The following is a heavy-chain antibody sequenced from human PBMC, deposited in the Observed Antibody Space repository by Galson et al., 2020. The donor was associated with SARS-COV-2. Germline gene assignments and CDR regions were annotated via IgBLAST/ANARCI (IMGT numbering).Heavy chain of an antibody. D-gene: IGHD6-19*01. CDR3: TRAVAARNLFDA. Sequence: GGSLRLSCIASGFTFGDYAMSWFRQAPGKGLEWVGFIRSKSNGGTTEYAASVKDRFTISRDDSKSIAYLQMNSLKTEDTGMYYCTRAVAARNLFDAWGRGPLVTVS. J-gene: IGHJ5*02. CDR2: IRSKSNGGTT. V-gene: IGHV3-49*03. CDR1: GFTFGDYA.